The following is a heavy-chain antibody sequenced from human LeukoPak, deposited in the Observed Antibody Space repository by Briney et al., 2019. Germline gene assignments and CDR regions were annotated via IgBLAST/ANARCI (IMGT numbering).Heavy chain of an antibody. V-gene: IGHV3-73*01. CDR2: IRSKANSYAT. D-gene: IGHD3-10*01. J-gene: IGHJ4*02. CDR3: TRHAPPYYYGSGSYYAFDY. Sequence: SGGSLRLSCAASGFAFSSYGMHWVRQAPGKGLEWVGRIRSKANSYATAYAASVKGRFTISRDDSKNTAYLQMNSLKTEDTAVYYCTRHAPPYYYGSGSYYAFDYWGQGTLVTVSS. CDR1: GFAFSSYG.